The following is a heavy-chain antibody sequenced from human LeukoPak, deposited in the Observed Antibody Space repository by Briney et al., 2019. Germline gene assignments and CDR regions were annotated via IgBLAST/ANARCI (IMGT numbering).Heavy chain of an antibody. V-gene: IGHV3-23*01. CDR2: ITTSGAGT. Sequence: PGGSLRLSCAASGFAFTSYDMSWIRQAPGKGLEWVSSITTSGAGTYYPDFVKGRFTISRDNSKNTLYLQMNSLRAEDTAVFYCAIGQQPYLFDYWGQGTLVTVSS. D-gene: IGHD6-13*01. CDR1: GFAFTSYD. J-gene: IGHJ4*02. CDR3: AIGQQPYLFDY.